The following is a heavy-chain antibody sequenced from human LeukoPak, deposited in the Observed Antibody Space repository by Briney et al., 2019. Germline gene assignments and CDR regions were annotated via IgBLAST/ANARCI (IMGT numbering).Heavy chain of an antibody. CDR2: INPSGGST. CDR3: ARGYFYDSPGYYFDY. CDR1: GYTFSIYY. D-gene: IGHD3-22*01. Sequence: ASVKVSCKASGYTFSIYYMHWVRQAPGQGLEWMGIINPSGGSTSYAQKFQGRVTMTRDTSTSTVYMELSSLRSEDTALYYCARGYFYDSPGYYFDYWGQGALVTVSS. J-gene: IGHJ4*02. V-gene: IGHV1-46*01.